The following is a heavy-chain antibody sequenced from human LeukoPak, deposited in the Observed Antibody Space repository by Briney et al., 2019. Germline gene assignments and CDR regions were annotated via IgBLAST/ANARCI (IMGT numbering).Heavy chain of an antibody. CDR1: GYTFTSYH. J-gene: IGHJ4*02. CDR2: INLSGGST. Sequence: SVKVSCKASGYTFTSYHMHWVRQAPGQGLEWMGLINLSGGSTTYAQRFQGRVTLTRDTSTSTVYMELSSLRSEDTAVYYCARDYVDDIPMIKDYWGQGTLVTVSS. D-gene: IGHD2-8*01. V-gene: IGHV1-46*01. CDR3: ARDYVDDIPMIKDY.